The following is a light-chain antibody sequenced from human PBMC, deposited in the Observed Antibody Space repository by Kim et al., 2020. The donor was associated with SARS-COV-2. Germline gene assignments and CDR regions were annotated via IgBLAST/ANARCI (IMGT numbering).Light chain of an antibody. CDR1: SSDVGGYNY. CDR3: SSYTSSSTPLV. V-gene: IGLV2-14*03. CDR2: DVS. Sequence: QSITISCTVTSSDVGGYNYVSWYQQHPGKAPKLMIYDVSNRPSGVSNRFSGSKSGNTASLTISGLQAEDEADYYCSSYTSSSTPLVFGGGTQLTVL. J-gene: IGLJ3*02.